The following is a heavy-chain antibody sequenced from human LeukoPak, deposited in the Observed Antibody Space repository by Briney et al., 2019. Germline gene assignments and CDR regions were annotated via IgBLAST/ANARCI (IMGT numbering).Heavy chain of an antibody. J-gene: IGHJ6*03. CDR1: GGSFSGYY. CDR3: ARLGYCSGGSCYSYYYYMDV. Sequence: PSETLSLTCAVYGGSFSGYYWSWIRQPPGKGREWIGEINHSGSTNYNPPLKSRVTISVDTSKNQFSLKLSSVTAADTAVYYCARLGYCSGGSCYSYYYYMDVWGKGTTVTVSS. CDR2: INHSGST. V-gene: IGHV4-34*01. D-gene: IGHD2-15*01.